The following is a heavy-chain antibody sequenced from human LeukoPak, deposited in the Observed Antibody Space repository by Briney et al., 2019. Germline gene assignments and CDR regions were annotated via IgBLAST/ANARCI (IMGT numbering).Heavy chain of an antibody. V-gene: IGHV3-23*01. D-gene: IGHD2-2*01. J-gene: IGHJ4*02. CDR2: ISGSGGST. Sequence: GGSLRLSCAASGFTVSSNYMSWVRQAPGKGLEWVSTISGSGGSTYYADSVKGRFTISRDNSKNTLYLQMSSLRAEDTAVYYCAKARCSSTDCYFPDYWGQGTLVPVSS. CDR3: AKARCSSTDCYFPDY. CDR1: GFTVSSNY.